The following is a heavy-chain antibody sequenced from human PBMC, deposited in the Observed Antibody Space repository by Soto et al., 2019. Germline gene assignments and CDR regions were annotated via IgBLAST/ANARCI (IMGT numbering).Heavy chain of an antibody. Sequence: QLQLQESGSGLVKPSQTLSLTCAVSGGSISSGGYSWSWIRQPPGKGLEWIGYIYHSGSTYYNPSLKSRGTVSVDRSKNQFSLQLSSVTAADTTVYYCARGWGYCSGGSCSPWFDPWGQGTLVTVSS. D-gene: IGHD2-15*01. CDR3: ARGWGYCSGGSCSPWFDP. CDR2: IYHSGST. V-gene: IGHV4-30-2*01. CDR1: GGSISSGGYS. J-gene: IGHJ5*02.